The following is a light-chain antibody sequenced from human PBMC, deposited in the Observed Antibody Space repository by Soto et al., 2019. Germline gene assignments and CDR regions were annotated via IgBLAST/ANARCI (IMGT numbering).Light chain of an antibody. CDR3: QQGDSFPIT. CDR2: AAS. J-gene: IGKJ5*01. CDR1: QSISSS. V-gene: IGKV1-12*01. Sequence: DIQMTQSPSSVSASVGDRVTITCRASQSISSSLAWYQQKPGTVPKLLIYAASSLQSGVPSRFSGSGAGTEFTLSITSLQPEDFGTYYCQQGDSFPITFGQGTGLDIK.